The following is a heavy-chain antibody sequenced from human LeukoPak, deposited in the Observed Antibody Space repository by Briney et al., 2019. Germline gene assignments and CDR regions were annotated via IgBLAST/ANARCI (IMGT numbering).Heavy chain of an antibody. J-gene: IGHJ4*02. CDR3: ARVIADYGYSYGLGDY. CDR2: ISWNSGSI. CDR1: GFTFDDYA. D-gene: IGHD5-18*01. Sequence: PGGSLRLSCAASGFTFDDYAMHWVRQAPGKGLEWVSGISWNSGSIGYADSVKGRFTISRDNAKNSLYLQMNSLRAEDTAVYYCARVIADYGYSYGLGDYWGQGTLVTVSS. V-gene: IGHV3-9*01.